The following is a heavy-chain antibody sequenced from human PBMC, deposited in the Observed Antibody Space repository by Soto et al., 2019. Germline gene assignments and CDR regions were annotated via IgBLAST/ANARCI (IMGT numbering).Heavy chain of an antibody. V-gene: IGHV4-31*03. CDR1: GGSISGAGNY. D-gene: IGHD2-15*01. J-gene: IGHJ4*02. CDR3: ARASIVKQPSPTPAPLEIDS. Sequence: QVQLRESGPGLVRPSQTLSLTCTVSGGSISGAGNYWSWIRQHPAKGLEWIGYIYYRGSTYYNPSLSNRLTTSLDKSENAFSLSLTSVTAADPAVYYWARASIVKQPSPTPAPLEIDSWGQGARVAVSS. CDR2: IYYRGST.